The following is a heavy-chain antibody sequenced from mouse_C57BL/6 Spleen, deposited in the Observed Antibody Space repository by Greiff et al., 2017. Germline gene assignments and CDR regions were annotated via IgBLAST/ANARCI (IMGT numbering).Heavy chain of an antibody. CDR3: ARDSNYGNYVDY. D-gene: IGHD2-1*01. Sequence: VQLKQSGGGLVKPGGSLKLSCAASGFTFSSYAMSWVRQTPEKRLEWVATISDGGSYTYYPDNVKGRFTISRDNAKNNLYLQMSHLKSEDTAMYYCARDSNYGNYVDYWGQGTTLTVSS. CDR1: GFTFSSYA. V-gene: IGHV5-4*01. CDR2: ISDGGSYT. J-gene: IGHJ2*01.